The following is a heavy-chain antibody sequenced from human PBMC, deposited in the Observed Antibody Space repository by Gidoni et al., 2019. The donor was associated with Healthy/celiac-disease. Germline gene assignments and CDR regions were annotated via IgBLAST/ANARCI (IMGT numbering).Heavy chain of an antibody. CDR2: IRSKAYGGTT. CDR1: GFTFGDYA. CDR3: TSLLEWLFSIDY. V-gene: IGHV3-49*03. D-gene: IGHD3-3*01. J-gene: IGHJ4*02. Sequence: EVQLVESGGGLVQPGRSLRLSCTASGFTFGDYAMSWFRQAPGKGLEWVGFIRSKAYGGTTEYAASVKGRFTISRDDSKSIAYLQMNSLKTEDTAVYYCTSLLEWLFSIDYWGQGTLVTVSS.